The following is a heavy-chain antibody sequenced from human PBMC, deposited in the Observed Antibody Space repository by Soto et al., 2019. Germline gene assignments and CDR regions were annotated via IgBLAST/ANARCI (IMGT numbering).Heavy chain of an antibody. CDR1: GFTFSSYA. Sequence: GGSLRLSCAASGFTFSSYAMSWVRQAPGKGLEWVSAISGSGGSTYYADSVKGRFTISRDNSKNTLYLQMNSLRAEDTAVYYCAKGAISGGSCPGGDCFSGYFDYWGQGTLVTVSS. J-gene: IGHJ4*02. V-gene: IGHV3-23*01. CDR2: ISGSGGST. CDR3: AKGAISGGSCPGGDCFSGYFDY. D-gene: IGHD2-15*01.